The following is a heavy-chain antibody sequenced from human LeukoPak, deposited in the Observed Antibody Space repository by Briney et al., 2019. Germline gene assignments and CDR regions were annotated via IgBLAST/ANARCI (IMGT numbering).Heavy chain of an antibody. CDR2: IYPGDSDT. V-gene: IGHV5-51*01. CDR3: AKMLTVTTGFDY. CDR1: GYRFSTYW. D-gene: IGHD4-11*01. Sequence: GESLKISCKGSGYRFSTYWIGWVRQMPGKGLEWIGIIYPGDSDTRYSPSFQGHVTISADKSISTAYLQWSSLKASDTAMYYCAKMLTVTTGFDYWGQGTLVTVSS. J-gene: IGHJ4*02.